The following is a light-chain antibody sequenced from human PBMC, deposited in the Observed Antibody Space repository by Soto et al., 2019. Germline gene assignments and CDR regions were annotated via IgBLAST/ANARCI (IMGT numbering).Light chain of an antibody. CDR3: QQYGSSPRT. J-gene: IGKJ1*01. V-gene: IGKV3-20*01. CDR2: GAS. CDR1: QSVDSSY. Sequence: EIVLTQSPGTLSLSPGERATLSCRASQSVDSSYLAWYQQKAGQAPRLLIYGASSRATGIPDRFSGSGSGTDSTLTISRLEPEDFAVYYCQQYGSSPRTFGQGTKVDI.